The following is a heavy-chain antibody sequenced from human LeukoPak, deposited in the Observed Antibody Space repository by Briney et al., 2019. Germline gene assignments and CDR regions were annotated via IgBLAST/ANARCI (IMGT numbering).Heavy chain of an antibody. D-gene: IGHD3-22*01. CDR1: GFTFSSYE. CDR3: AKSQYYYDSSGYYSFYFDY. Sequence: PGGSLRLSCAVSGFTFSSYEMNWVRQAPGKGLEWVSYISSSGSTIYYADSVKGRFTISRDNAKNSLYLQMNSLRAEDTAVYYCAKSQYYYDSSGYYSFYFDYWGQGTLVTVSS. CDR2: ISSSGSTI. V-gene: IGHV3-48*03. J-gene: IGHJ4*02.